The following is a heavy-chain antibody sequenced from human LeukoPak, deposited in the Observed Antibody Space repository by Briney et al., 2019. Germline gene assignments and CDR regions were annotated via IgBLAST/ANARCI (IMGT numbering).Heavy chain of an antibody. CDR1: GFTFRSYE. CDR3: ARGPHYYGSGSEDKPLDY. CDR2: ISSSGSTI. Sequence: GGSLRLSXAASGFTFRSYEMNWLRQAPGKGLEWVSYISSSGSTIYYADSVKGRFTISRDNAKNSLYLQMNSLRAEDTAVYYCARGPHYYGSGSEDKPLDYWGQGTLVTVSS. V-gene: IGHV3-48*03. J-gene: IGHJ4*02. D-gene: IGHD3-10*01.